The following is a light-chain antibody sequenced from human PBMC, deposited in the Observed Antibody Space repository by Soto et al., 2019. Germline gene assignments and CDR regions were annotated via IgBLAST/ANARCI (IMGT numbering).Light chain of an antibody. CDR1: NSDVCAYNY. V-gene: IGLV2-11*01. CDR2: DVT. Sequence: RTECGSPWEAVTPSCTGNNSDVCAYNYVSWYQQHPGKAPKLMIYDVTKRPSGVPDRFSGSKSGNTASLTISGLQAEDEADYYCCSYAGSYIPLYVFGTGTKVTVL. J-gene: IGLJ1*01. CDR3: CSYAGSYIPLYV.